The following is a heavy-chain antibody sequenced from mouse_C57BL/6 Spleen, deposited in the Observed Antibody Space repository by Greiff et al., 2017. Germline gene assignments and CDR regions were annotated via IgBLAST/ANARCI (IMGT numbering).Heavy chain of an antibody. V-gene: IGHV1-69*01. J-gene: IGHJ4*01. CDR2: IDPSDSYT. D-gene: IGHD2-3*01. Sequence: QVQLQQPGAELVMPGASVKLSCKASGYTFTSYWMHWVKQRPGQGLEWIGEIDPSDSYTNYNQKFKGKSTLTVDKSSSTAYMQLSSLTSEDSAVYYCARVDDGYLRAMDYWGQGTSVTVSS. CDR1: GYTFTSYW. CDR3: ARVDDGYLRAMDY.